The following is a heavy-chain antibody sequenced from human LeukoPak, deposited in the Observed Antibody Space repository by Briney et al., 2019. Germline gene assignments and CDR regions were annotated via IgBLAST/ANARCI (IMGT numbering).Heavy chain of an antibody. CDR1: GGSISSHY. CDR3: ATSSDPDIAVVGSQPVSAFDI. Sequence: SETLSLTCTVSGGSISSHYWSWIRQPPGKGLEWIGYIYYSGSTNYNPSLKSRVTISVDTSKNQFSLKLSSVAAADTAVYYCATSSDPDIAVVGSQPVSAFDIWGQGTMVTVSS. V-gene: IGHV4-59*11. D-gene: IGHD2-15*01. J-gene: IGHJ3*02. CDR2: IYYSGST.